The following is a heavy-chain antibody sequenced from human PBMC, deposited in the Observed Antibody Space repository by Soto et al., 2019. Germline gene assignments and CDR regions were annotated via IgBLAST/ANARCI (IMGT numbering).Heavy chain of an antibody. Sequence: EASGYTVSIYDVPGLLKPPRQGLEWTGIINPSDGSTSYAQKLQGRVTMTRDMSTSTVYMELSSLRSEETAVYYCARDPIPVWIHLSEGRWFDPWGQGTLVTVSA. J-gene: IGHJ5*02. CDR3: ARDPIPVWIHLSEGRWFDP. CDR2: INPSDGST. V-gene: IGHV1-46*04. D-gene: IGHD5-18*01. CDR1: GYTVSIYD.